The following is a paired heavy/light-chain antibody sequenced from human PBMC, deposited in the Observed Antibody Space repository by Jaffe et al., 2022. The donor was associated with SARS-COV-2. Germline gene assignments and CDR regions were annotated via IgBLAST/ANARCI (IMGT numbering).Heavy chain of an antibody. CDR1: GFAFSGHG. V-gene: IGHV3-30*03. Sequence: QVQLVESGGGVVQPGRSLRLSCVASGFAFSGHGMHWVRQAPGKGLEWVALISNDGDGKHYADSVKGRFTISRDNSKNTLYLQMNTLRPDDTAVYYCTRASRPGSFYTESDCWGQGTLVTVSS. J-gene: IGHJ4*02. CDR2: ISNDGDGK. D-gene: IGHD3-10*01. CDR3: TRASRPGSFYTESDC.
Light chain of an antibody. J-gene: IGKJ2*01. Sequence: DIVMAQSPDSLAVSLGERATINCKSSQSILYTSNKKNYLAWYQHKPGQPPKLLILWASTRESGVPDRFSGSGSGTDFTLTISSLQAEDVAVYYCQQYYYTPFSFGQGTRLEI. CDR2: WAS. V-gene: IGKV4-1*01. CDR1: QSILYTSNKKNY. CDR3: QQYYYTPFS.